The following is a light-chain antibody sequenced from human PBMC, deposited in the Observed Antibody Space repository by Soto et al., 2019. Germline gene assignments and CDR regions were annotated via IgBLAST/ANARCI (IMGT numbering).Light chain of an antibody. V-gene: IGKV3-11*01. CDR2: DAS. Sequence: EIVLTQSPATLSLSPGGRATLSCRASQSVSTYLAWYQQKPGQAPRLLIYDASNRATGIPARFTGSGSGTDFTLTISSLEPEDFAVYYCQQRRNWPRLAFGGGTKVDIK. J-gene: IGKJ4*01. CDR3: QQRRNWPRLA. CDR1: QSVSTY.